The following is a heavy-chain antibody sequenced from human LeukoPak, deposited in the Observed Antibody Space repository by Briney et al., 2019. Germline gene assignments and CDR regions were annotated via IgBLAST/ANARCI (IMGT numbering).Heavy chain of an antibody. D-gene: IGHD1-26*01. CDR1: GFTFNSYA. Sequence: GGSLRLSCAAPGFTFNSYAMSWVRQAPEKGLEWVATISGSGGGTYYADSVKGRFTISRDDSKNTLYLQMNSLRAEDTAVYYCAKDLGRYRNNYFDYWGQGTLVTVSS. J-gene: IGHJ4*02. V-gene: IGHV3-23*01. CDR3: AKDLGRYRNNYFDY. CDR2: ISGSGGGT.